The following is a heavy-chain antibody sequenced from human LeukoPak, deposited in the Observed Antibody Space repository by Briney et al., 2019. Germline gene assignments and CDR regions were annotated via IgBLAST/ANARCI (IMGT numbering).Heavy chain of an antibody. CDR1: GFTFSNYE. J-gene: IGHJ4*02. CDR3: ARDNYDSSGYYFD. V-gene: IGHV3-48*03. Sequence: PGGSLRLSCAASGFTFSNYEMNWVRQAPGKGLEWVSYISGSGSTTHYADSVKGRFTNSRDNAKKSLYLQMNSLRAEDTAVYYCARDNYDSSGYYFDWGQGTLVTVSS. CDR2: ISGSGSTT. D-gene: IGHD3-22*01.